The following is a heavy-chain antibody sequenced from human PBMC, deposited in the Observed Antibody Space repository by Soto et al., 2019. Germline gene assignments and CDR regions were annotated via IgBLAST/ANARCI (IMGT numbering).Heavy chain of an antibody. CDR3: AIGNRGAVNI. V-gene: IGHV1-3*01. CDR1: GYTFTTYS. CDR2: MNPLNGDT. Sequence: QVQLVQSGAEVKKPGASVKVSCKASGYTFTTYSMHWVRQAPGQRLEWMGWMNPLNGDTKYSQRFQGSLTINRDTSASTADMEVSSLRSEDTAIYYWAIGNRGAVNILGQWTMVTVSS. J-gene: IGHJ3*02.